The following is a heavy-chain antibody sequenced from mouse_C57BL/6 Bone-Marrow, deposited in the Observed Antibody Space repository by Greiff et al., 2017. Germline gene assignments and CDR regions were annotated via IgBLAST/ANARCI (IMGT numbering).Heavy chain of an antibody. CDR1: GFSLTSYG. CDR2: IWSGGST. D-gene: IGHD2-12*01. CDR3: ARNLRRGYKYFDV. Sequence: VQLLQSGPGLVQPSQSLSITCTVSGFSLTSYGVHWVRQSPGKGLEWLGVIWSGGSTDYNAAIISRLSSSKDNSKSQVFFKMNSLHADDTAIYYGARNLRRGYKYFDVWGTGTTVTVSS. V-gene: IGHV2-2*01. J-gene: IGHJ1*03.